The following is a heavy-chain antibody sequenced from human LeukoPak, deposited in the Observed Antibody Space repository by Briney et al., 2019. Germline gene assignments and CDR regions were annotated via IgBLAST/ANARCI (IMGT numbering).Heavy chain of an antibody. J-gene: IGHJ4*02. V-gene: IGHV4-39*07. CDR2: IYYSGST. Sequence: SETLSLTCTVSGGSISSSSYYWGWIRQPPGKGLEWIGSIYYSGSTNYNPSLKSRVTISVDTSKNQFSLKLSSVTAADTAVYYCARARAWCYCLDYWGQGTLVTVSS. CDR1: GGSISSSSYY. D-gene: IGHD4/OR15-4a*01. CDR3: ARARAWCYCLDY.